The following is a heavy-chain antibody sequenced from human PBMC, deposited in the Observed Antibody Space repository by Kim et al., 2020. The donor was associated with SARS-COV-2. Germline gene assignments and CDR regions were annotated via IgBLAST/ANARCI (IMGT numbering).Heavy chain of an antibody. Sequence: SETLSLTCTVSGGSISSSSYYWGWIRQPPGKGLEWIGSIYYSGSTYYNPSLKSRVTISVDTSKNQFSLKLSSVTAADTAVYYCAIGKEYNWNGAYNDYWGQGTRFTVSS. CDR3: AIGKEYNWNGAYNDY. CDR2: IYYSGST. J-gene: IGHJ4*02. D-gene: IGHD1-20*01. V-gene: IGHV4-39*07. CDR1: GGSISSSSYY.